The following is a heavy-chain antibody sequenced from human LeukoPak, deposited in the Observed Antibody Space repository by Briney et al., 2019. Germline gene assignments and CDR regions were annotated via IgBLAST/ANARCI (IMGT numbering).Heavy chain of an antibody. Sequence: ASVKVSCKASGGTFSSYAISWVRQAPGQGLEWMGWISAYNGNTNYAQKLQGRVTMTTDTSTSTAYMELRSLRSDDTAVYYCARQALNYYDSSGYPDYWGQGTLVTVSS. J-gene: IGHJ4*02. CDR1: GGTFSSYA. CDR3: ARQALNYYDSSGYPDY. V-gene: IGHV1-18*01. CDR2: ISAYNGNT. D-gene: IGHD3-22*01.